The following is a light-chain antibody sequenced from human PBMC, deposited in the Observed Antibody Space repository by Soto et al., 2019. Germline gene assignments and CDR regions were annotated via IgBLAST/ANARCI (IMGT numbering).Light chain of an antibody. CDR2: EVS. CDR3: SSYTSSSTLGV. J-gene: IGLJ1*01. V-gene: IGLV2-14*01. CDR1: SSDVGGYNY. Sequence: QSALAQPASVSGSPGQSITISCIGTSSDVGGYNYVSWYRQHPGKAPKLMIYEVSNRPSGVSNRFSGSKSGNTASLTISGLQAEDEADYYCSSYTSSSTLGVFGTGTKVT.